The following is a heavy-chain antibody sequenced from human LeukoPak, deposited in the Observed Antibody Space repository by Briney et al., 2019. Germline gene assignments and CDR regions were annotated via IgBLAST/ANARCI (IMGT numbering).Heavy chain of an antibody. CDR1: GFTFSDYY. D-gene: IGHD1-26*01. V-gene: IGHV3-11*06. CDR2: ISSSSSYT. Sequence: GGSLRLSCAASGFTFSDYYMSWIRQAPGKGLEWVSYISSSSSYTNYADSVKGRFTISRDDSNNTLYVQMNSLRAEDTAVYYCAARVGATTVDYWGQGTLVTVSS. J-gene: IGHJ4*02. CDR3: AARVGATTVDY.